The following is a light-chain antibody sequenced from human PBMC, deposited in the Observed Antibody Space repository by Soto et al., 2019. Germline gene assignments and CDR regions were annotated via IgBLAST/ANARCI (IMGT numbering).Light chain of an antibody. V-gene: IGKV1-27*01. CDR2: AAS. J-gene: IGKJ3*01. CDR3: QKYSSVPV. Sequence: DIPMTQSPTSLSASVGDRVTITCRASQGIRNFVAWYQQKPGKAPKLLIYAASTLQSGVQSRFSGSGSGTDFTLTINSLQPEDVATYSCQKYSSVPVFGPGTKVEIK. CDR1: QGIRNF.